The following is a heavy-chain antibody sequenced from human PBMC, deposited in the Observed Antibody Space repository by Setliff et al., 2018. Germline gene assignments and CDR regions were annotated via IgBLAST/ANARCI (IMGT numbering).Heavy chain of an antibody. CDR1: GFSLSTSAVG. D-gene: IGHD3-22*01. J-gene: IGHJ4*02. CDR2: IYWDDDK. V-gene: IGHV2-5*02. Sequence: SGPTLVNPTQTLTLTCTFSGFSLSTSAVGVGWIRQPPGKALGWLALIYWDDDKYYSPSLKSRLTITKDTSKNQVVLTMTDMDPVDTATYYCAHRRGDYYDSSGYYYDYWGQGTLVTVSS. CDR3: AHRRGDYYDSSGYYYDY.